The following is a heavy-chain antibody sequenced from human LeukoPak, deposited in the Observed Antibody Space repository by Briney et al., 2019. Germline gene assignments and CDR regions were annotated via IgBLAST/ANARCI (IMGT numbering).Heavy chain of an antibody. CDR2: IYYSGST. CDR3: ARHSPAHYFDY. V-gene: IGHV4-59*08. Sequence: SETLSLTCTVSGGSISSYYWSWIRQPPGKGLEWIGYIYYSGSTNYNPSLKSRVTISVDTSKNQFSLKLSSVTAADTAVYYCARHSPAHYFDYWGQGTLVTVSS. J-gene: IGHJ4*02. CDR1: GGSISSYY.